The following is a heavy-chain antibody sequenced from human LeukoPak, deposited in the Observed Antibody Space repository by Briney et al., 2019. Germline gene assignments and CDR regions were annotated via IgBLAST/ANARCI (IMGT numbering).Heavy chain of an antibody. D-gene: IGHD3-22*01. V-gene: IGHV4-31*03. CDR1: GDSINSGGYF. CDR2: IYYSGST. J-gene: IGHJ4*02. Sequence: SQTLSLTCTVSGDSINSGGYFWSWIRQHPGKGLEWIGYIYYSGSTYYNPSLKSRVTISVDTSKNQFSMKLSSVTAADTAVYYCTRDGPRSSGYPDNWGQGTLVTVSS. CDR3: TRDGPRSSGYPDN.